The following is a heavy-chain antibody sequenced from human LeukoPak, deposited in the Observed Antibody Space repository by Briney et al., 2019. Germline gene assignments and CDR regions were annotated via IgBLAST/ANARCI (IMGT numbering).Heavy chain of an antibody. Sequence: SETLSLTCTVSGVSITINYWWSWVRQSPGKGLEWIGESHHSGSTTYNPSLKSRVTMSLDKSRNQISLKLSPGTAADTAVYYCATPTDFDILSGGWGRGTLVTVSS. V-gene: IGHV4-4*02. J-gene: IGHJ4*02. D-gene: IGHD3-9*01. CDR3: ATPTDFDILSGG. CDR2: SHHSGST. CDR1: GVSITINYW.